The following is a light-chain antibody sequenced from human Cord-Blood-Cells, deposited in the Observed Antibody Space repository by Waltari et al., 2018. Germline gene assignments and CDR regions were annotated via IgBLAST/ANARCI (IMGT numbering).Light chain of an antibody. J-gene: IGKJ1*01. CDR2: AAS. CDR3: QQYYSYPQT. V-gene: IGKV1-8*01. Sequence: AIRMTQSPSSLSASTGDRVTLTCRASQGISSYLAWYQQKPGKAPKLPIYAASTLQSGVPSRFSGSGSGTDFTLTISCLQSEDFATYYCQQYYSYPQTFGQGTKVEIK. CDR1: QGISSY.